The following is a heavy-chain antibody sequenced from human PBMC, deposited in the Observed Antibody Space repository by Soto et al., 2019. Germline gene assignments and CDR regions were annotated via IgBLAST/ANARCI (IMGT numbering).Heavy chain of an antibody. J-gene: IGHJ1*01. Sequence: EVELLESGGGLVQPGGSLRLSCAASGFTFSSYAMSWVRRAPGKGLEWVSGISGSGRITKYADSVKGRFIISRDNFKNTLFLQMNSLRAEDTAVYYCAKDVHYDIVTGIEYSHHWAQGTFVTVSS. CDR3: AKDVHYDIVTGIEYSHH. V-gene: IGHV3-23*01. D-gene: IGHD3-9*01. CDR2: ISGSGRIT. CDR1: GFTFSSYA.